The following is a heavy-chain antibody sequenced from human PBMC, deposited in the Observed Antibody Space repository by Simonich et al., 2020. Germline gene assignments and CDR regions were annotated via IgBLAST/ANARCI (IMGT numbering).Heavy chain of an antibody. Sequence: QVQLVQSGAEVKKPGASVKVSCKASGYTFTTYDINWVRQATGQGLEWMERMNPNSGNTGYAQKFQGRVTITRNTAISTAYMELSSLRSEDTAVYYCARTYSGSYYYFDYWGQGTLVTVSS. CDR1: GYTFTTYD. CDR2: MNPNSGNT. CDR3: ARTYSGSYYYFDY. J-gene: IGHJ4*02. V-gene: IGHV1-8*03. D-gene: IGHD1-26*01.